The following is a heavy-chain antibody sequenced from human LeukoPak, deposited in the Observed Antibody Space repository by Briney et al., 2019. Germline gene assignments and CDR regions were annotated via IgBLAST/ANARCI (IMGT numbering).Heavy chain of an antibody. Sequence: ASVRASCKASGYTFTGYFMHWVRQAPGQGLVWMGWINPNSGGINFPQKFQGRATLTREASLITACIEPMRMRIYELTVYVCTRDLAFSYGSGSLNWFDPWGKGTLVTVSS. CDR2: INPNSGGI. J-gene: IGHJ5*02. CDR1: GYTFTGYF. CDR3: TRDLAFSYGSGSLNWFDP. V-gene: IGHV1-2*02. D-gene: IGHD3-10*01.